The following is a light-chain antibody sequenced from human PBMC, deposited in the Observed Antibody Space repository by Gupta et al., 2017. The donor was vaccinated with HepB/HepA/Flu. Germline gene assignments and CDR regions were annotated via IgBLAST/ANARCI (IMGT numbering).Light chain of an antibody. V-gene: IGKV4-1*01. CDR1: QSVLYSSNNKNY. Sequence: DIVMTQSPDSLAVSLGERATINCKSSQSVLYSSNNKNYLAWYQQKAGQPPKLLIYWASTRESGVPDRFSGSGSGTDFTLTISSLQAEDVAVYYCHQYYSTFFPWTFGQGTKVEIK. J-gene: IGKJ1*01. CDR3: HQYYSTFFPWT. CDR2: WAS.